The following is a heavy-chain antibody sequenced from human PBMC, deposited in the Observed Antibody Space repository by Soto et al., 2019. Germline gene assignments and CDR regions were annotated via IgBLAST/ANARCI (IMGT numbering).Heavy chain of an antibody. CDR3: ARGYSGYDSRNRSNWFDP. D-gene: IGHD5-12*01. CDR1: GGTFGSYA. V-gene: IGHV1-69*13. CDR2: IIPIFGTA. J-gene: IGHJ5*02. Sequence: ASVEVSCKASGGTFGSYAISWVRQAPGQGLEWVGGIIPIFGTANYAQKFQGRVTITADESTSTAYMELSSLRSEDTAVYYCARGYSGYDSRNRSNWFDPWGQGTLVTVSS.